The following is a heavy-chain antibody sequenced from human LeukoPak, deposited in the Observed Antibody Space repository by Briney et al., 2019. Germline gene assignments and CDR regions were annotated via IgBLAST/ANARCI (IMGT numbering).Heavy chain of an antibody. Sequence: GGSLRPSCAASGFTFSSSTMTWVRQAPGKGLEWVSGISGSGGSTYYAESVKGRFTISRDNSKSTLYLQMNSLRAEDTAIYYCAKGSGWYNWGQGTLVTVSS. CDR1: GFTFSSST. CDR2: ISGSGGST. D-gene: IGHD6-19*01. CDR3: AKGSGWYN. V-gene: IGHV3-23*01. J-gene: IGHJ4*02.